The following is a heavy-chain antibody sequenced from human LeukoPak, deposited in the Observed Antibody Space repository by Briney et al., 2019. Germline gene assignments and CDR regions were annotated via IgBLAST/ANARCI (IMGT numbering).Heavy chain of an antibody. J-gene: IGHJ4*02. CDR1: GFTFSSYA. Sequence: GGSLRLSCAASGFTFSSYAMSWVRQAPGKGLEWVSAISGSADTTYIADSVKGRFTISRDNAKNSLYLQMNSLRAEDTAVYYCARGYPYDSSGYYDYWGQGTLVTVSS. CDR2: ISGSADTT. CDR3: ARGYPYDSSGYYDY. D-gene: IGHD3-22*01. V-gene: IGHV3-23*01.